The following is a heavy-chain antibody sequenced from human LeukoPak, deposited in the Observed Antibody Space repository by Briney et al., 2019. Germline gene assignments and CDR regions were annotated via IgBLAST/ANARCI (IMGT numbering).Heavy chain of an antibody. J-gene: IGHJ4*02. V-gene: IGHV3-30*03. D-gene: IGHD3-10*01. CDR3: ARDQYYYGSGSQSFDY. Sequence: GGSLRLSCAASGFTFSSYGMHWVRQAPGKGLEWVAVISYDGSNKYYADSVKGRFTISRDNSKNTLYLQMNSLRAEDTAVYYCARDQYYYGSGSQSFDYWGQGTLVTVSS. CDR1: GFTFSSYG. CDR2: ISYDGSNK.